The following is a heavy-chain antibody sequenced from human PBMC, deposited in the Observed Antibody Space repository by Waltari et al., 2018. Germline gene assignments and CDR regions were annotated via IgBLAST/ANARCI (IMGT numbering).Heavy chain of an antibody. CDR2: IYYSGST. CDR1: GGSISSSSYY. V-gene: IGHV4-39*07. Sequence: QLQLQESGPGLVKPSETLSLTCTVPGGSISSSSYYWGWIRQPPGKGLEWIGSIYYSGSTYYNPSLKSRVTISVDTSKNQFSLKLSSVTAADTAVYYCASSVAAAGTVSSMDFDYWGQGTLVTVSS. J-gene: IGHJ4*02. D-gene: IGHD6-13*01. CDR3: ASSVAAAGTVSSMDFDY.